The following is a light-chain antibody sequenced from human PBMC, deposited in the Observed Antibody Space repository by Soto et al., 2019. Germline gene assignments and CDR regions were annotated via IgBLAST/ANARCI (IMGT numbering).Light chain of an antibody. CDR1: RNIERW. Sequence: DTQMTQSPSTLSASVGDTVTITCRASRNIERWLAWYQHKPGKPPKLLILNASTLGSGVPSRFSGSGSGTEFTLTISSLQPDDFATYYCQYCDTRWPFGQGTKVEVK. CDR3: QYCDTRWP. V-gene: IGKV1-5*01. J-gene: IGKJ1*01. CDR2: NAS.